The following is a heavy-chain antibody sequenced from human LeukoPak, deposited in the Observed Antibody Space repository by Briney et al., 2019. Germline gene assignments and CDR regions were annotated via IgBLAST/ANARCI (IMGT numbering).Heavy chain of an antibody. Sequence: GGSLRLSCAASRFTFSSYGMIWVRQAPGKGLEWVSYISGSSNTIYYADSVKGRFTISRDNSKNTLYLQMNSLRAEDTAVYYCARDQYGWLGSVGDYWGQGTLVTVSS. J-gene: IGHJ4*02. CDR1: RFTFSSYG. D-gene: IGHD5-12*01. V-gene: IGHV3-48*01. CDR2: ISGSSNTI. CDR3: ARDQYGWLGSVGDY.